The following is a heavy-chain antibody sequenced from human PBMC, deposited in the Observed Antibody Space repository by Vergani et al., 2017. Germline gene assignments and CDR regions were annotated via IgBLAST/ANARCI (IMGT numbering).Heavy chain of an antibody. CDR2: ISWTSGSI. D-gene: IGHD6-6*01. Sequence: VQLVESGGGLVKPGGSLRLSCAASGFTFSSYSMNWVRQAPGKGLEWVSGISWTSGSIGYADSVKGRFTISRDNAKNSLYLQMNSLRAEDTALYYCAKVAYSSSSLYYYYYMYVWGKGTTVTVSS. CDR1: GFTFSSYS. J-gene: IGHJ6*03. V-gene: IGHV3-9*01. CDR3: AKVAYSSSSLYYYYYMYV.